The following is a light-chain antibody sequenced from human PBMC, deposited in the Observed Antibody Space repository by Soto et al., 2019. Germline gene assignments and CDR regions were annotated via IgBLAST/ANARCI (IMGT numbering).Light chain of an antibody. Sequence: DIQMTQSPSTLSASVGDRVTITCRASQSISAWLAWYRQKPGKAPKLLIYKASSLESGVPSRISGSGSGTEFTLTISSLQPDDFATYYCQQYNNDWTFGQGTKVEIK. CDR2: KAS. CDR3: QQYNNDWT. V-gene: IGKV1-5*03. CDR1: QSISAW. J-gene: IGKJ1*01.